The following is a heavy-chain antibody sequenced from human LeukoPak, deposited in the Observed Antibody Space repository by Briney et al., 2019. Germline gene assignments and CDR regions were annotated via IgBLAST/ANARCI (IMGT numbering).Heavy chain of an antibody. Sequence: GASVKVSCKASRYTFTGYNMYWVRQAPGQGLEWMGRINPNSGGANYAQKFQGRVTMTRDTSTSTAYMELSSLTSDDTAVYFCARGAGTSWFDYWGQGTLVTVSS. CDR3: ARGAGTSWFDY. J-gene: IGHJ4*02. CDR1: RYTFTGYN. V-gene: IGHV1-2*02. D-gene: IGHD6-13*01. CDR2: INPNSGGA.